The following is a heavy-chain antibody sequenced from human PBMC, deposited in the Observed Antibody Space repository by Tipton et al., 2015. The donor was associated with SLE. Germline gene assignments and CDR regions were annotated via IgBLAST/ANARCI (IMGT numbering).Heavy chain of an antibody. Sequence: TLSLTCTVSGGSISSDYWSWIRQPPGKGLEWIGYIYSSGSTNYNPSLKSQVTISVDTSQNQFSLKLSSVTAADTAVYYCARNRIVADWHFDLWGRGTLVTVSS. CDR2: IYSSGST. V-gene: IGHV4-4*09. CDR3: ARNRIVADWHFDL. D-gene: IGHD1-26*01. J-gene: IGHJ2*01. CDR1: GGSISSDY.